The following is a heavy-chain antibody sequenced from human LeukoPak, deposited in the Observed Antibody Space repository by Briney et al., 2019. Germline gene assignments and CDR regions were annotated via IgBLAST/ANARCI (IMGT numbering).Heavy chain of an antibody. CDR3: ARGSWGSGYDDDAFDI. V-gene: IGHV4-31*03. D-gene: IGHD5-12*01. CDR1: GGSISSGGYY. Sequence: PSETLSLTCTVSGGSISSGGYYWSWIRQHPGKGLEWIGYIYYSGSTYHNPSLKSRVTISADTSKNQFSLKLSSVTAADTAVYYCARGSWGSGYDDDAFDIWGQGTMVTVSS. J-gene: IGHJ3*02. CDR2: IYYSGST.